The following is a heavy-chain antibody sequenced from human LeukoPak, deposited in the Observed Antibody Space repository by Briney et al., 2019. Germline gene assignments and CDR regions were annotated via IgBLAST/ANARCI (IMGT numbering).Heavy chain of an antibody. CDR1: GFTFSSYA. V-gene: IGHV3-23*01. Sequence: GGSLRLSCAASGFTFSSYAMSWVRQAPGKGLEWVSAIGGSGGSTYYADSVKGRFTISRDNSKNTLYLQMNSLRAEDTAVYYCAKSGVGLRGGFDYWGQGTLVTVSS. CDR2: IGGSGGST. J-gene: IGHJ4*02. CDR3: AKSGVGLRGGFDY. D-gene: IGHD5-12*01.